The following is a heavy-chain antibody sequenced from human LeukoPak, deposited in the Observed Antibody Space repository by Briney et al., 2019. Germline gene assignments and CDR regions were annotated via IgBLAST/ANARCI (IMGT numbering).Heavy chain of an antibody. D-gene: IGHD2-15*01. CDR1: GFTFSSNW. Sequence: GGSLRLSCAASGFTFSSNWMHWVRQAPGTGLVWVSRINSDGSSTSYADSVKGRFTISRDNSKNTLYLQMNSLRAEDTAVYYCAKDLGYCSGGSCLRSWFDPWGQGTLVTVSS. J-gene: IGHJ5*02. CDR3: AKDLGYCSGGSCLRSWFDP. V-gene: IGHV3-74*01. CDR2: INSDGSST.